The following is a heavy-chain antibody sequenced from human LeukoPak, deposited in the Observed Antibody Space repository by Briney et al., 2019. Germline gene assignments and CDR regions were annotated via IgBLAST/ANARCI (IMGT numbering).Heavy chain of an antibody. CDR2: IYYSGST. Sequence: SETLSLTCTVSGGSISSYYWSWIRQPPGKGLEWIGYIYYSGSTNYNPSLKSRVTISVDTSKNQFSLKLSSVTAAGTAVYYCAVGYGTFDYWGQGTLVTVSS. J-gene: IGHJ4*02. CDR1: GGSISSYY. V-gene: IGHV4-59*01. D-gene: IGHD5-18*01. CDR3: AVGYGTFDY.